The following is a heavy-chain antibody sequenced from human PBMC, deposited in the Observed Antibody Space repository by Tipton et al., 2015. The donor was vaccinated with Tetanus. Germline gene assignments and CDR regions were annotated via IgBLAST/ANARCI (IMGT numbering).Heavy chain of an antibody. D-gene: IGHD3-10*01. Sequence: QLVQSGAEVKKPGSSVKVSCKASGGTFSSYAISWVRQAPGQGLGWMGGIIPIFGTANYAQKFQGRVTITADESTSTAYMELSSLRSEDTAVYYRAILDPISWFGELTGDYYYYMDVWGKGTTVTVSS. CDR3: AILDPISWFGELTGDYYYYMDV. J-gene: IGHJ6*03. CDR2: IIPIFGTA. CDR1: GGTFSSYA. V-gene: IGHV1-69*01.